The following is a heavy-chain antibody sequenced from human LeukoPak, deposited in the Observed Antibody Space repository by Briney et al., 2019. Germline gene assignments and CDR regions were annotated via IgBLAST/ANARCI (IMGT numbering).Heavy chain of an antibody. Sequence: GESLKISCKGSGYSFTSYWIGWVRQMPGKGLEWMGIIYPGDSDTRYGPSFQGQVTISADKSISTAYLQWSSLKASDTAMYYCARRGDSGYDFVDWFDPWGQGTLVTVSS. CDR3: ARRGDSGYDFVDWFDP. CDR1: GYSFTSYW. D-gene: IGHD5-12*01. CDR2: IYPGDSDT. J-gene: IGHJ5*02. V-gene: IGHV5-51*01.